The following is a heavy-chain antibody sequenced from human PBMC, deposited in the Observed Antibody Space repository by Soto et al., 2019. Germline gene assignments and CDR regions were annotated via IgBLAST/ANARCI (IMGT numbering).Heavy chain of an antibody. CDR2: ISYDGTNK. J-gene: IGHJ4*02. Sequence: GGSLRLSCAASGFTFWSFAMDWVRQAPGKGLEWVAVISYDGTNKYYADSVKGRFTISRDNSKNTLSLQMNSLRAEDTAVYYCARGDSNSWSDYWGQGT. V-gene: IGHV3-30*01. CDR3: ARGDSNSWSDY. CDR1: GFTFWSFA. D-gene: IGHD6-13*01.